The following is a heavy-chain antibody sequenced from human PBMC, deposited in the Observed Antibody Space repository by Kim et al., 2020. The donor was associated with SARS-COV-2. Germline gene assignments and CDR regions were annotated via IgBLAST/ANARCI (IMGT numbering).Heavy chain of an antibody. CDR1: GGSVSSGSYY. V-gene: IGHV4-61*01. CDR3: ARDSTYYYDSSGYYDSYGMDV. Sequence: SETLSLTCTVSGGSVSSGSYYWSWIRQPPGKGLEWIGYIYYSGSTNYNPSLKSRVTISVDTSKNQFSLKLSSVTAADTAVYYCARDSTYYYDSSGYYDSYGMDVWGQGTTVTVSS. J-gene: IGHJ6*02. CDR2: IYYSGST. D-gene: IGHD3-22*01.